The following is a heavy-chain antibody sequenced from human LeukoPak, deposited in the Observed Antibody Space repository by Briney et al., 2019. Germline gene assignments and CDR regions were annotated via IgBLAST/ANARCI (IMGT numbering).Heavy chain of an antibody. CDR2: IYFTGST. J-gene: IGHJ4*02. CDR3: ARGRWLQFSD. CDR1: GGSVSNYY. Sequence: SETLFLTCTVSGGSVSNYYWNWIRQPPGKGLEWIGYIYFTGSTNYNPSLKSRVTISLDTSKNQFSLKLSSVTAADTAIYYCARGRWLQFSDWGPGTLVTVSS. D-gene: IGHD5-24*01. V-gene: IGHV4-59*02.